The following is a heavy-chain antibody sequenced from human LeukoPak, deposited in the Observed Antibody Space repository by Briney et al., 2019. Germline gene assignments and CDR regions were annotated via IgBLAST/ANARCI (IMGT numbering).Heavy chain of an antibody. D-gene: IGHD6-13*01. J-gene: IGHJ4*02. CDR2: ISSSSSYI. Sequence: GGSLRLSCKASGFTFSTYWMNWVRQAPGKGLEWVSSISSSSSYIYYADSVKGRFTISRDNAKNSLYLQMNSLRAEDTAVYYCARGYGAGTYSDYWGQGTLVTVSS. CDR3: ARGYGAGTYSDY. CDR1: GFTFSTYW. V-gene: IGHV3-21*01.